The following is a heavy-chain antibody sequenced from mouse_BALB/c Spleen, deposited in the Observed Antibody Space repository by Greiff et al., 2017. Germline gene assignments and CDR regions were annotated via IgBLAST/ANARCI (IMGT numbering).Heavy chain of an antibody. CDR3: ASSYGNYYFDY. J-gene: IGHJ2*01. CDR1: GFTFSSYA. Sequence: EVKLVESGGGLVKPGGSLKLSCAASGFTFSSYAMSWVRQTPEKRLEWVATISDGGSYTYYPDSVKGRFTISRDNAKNNLYLQMSSLKSEDTAMYYCASSYGNYYFDYWGQGTTLTVSS. D-gene: IGHD2-1*01. V-gene: IGHV5-6*03. CDR2: ISDGGSYT.